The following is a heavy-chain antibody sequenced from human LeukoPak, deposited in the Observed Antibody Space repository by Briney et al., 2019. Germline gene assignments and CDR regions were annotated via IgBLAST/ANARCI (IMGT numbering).Heavy chain of an antibody. V-gene: IGHV3-74*01. J-gene: IGHJ4*02. CDR2: INSDGSST. CDR3: ARAKSPYDFWSGYPDY. CDR1: GFTFSSYW. D-gene: IGHD3-3*01. Sequence: GESLKISCAASGFTFSSYWMHWVRQAPGKGLVWVSRINSDGSSTSYADSVKGRFTISRDNAKNTLYLQMNSLRAEDTAVYYCARAKSPYDFWSGYPDYWGQGTLVTVSS.